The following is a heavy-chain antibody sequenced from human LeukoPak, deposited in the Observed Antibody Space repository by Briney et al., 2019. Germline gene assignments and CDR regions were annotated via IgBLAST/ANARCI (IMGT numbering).Heavy chain of an antibody. Sequence: PSGTLSLTCTVSGGSISSISYYWGWIRQPPGKGLEWIGSIYSSGSTYYNPSLKSRVTISVDTSKNQFSLKLSSVTAADTAVYYCARPEYSSSWSLRTGAFDLWGQGTVVTVSS. D-gene: IGHD6-13*01. CDR3: ARPEYSSSWSLRTGAFDL. CDR2: IYSSGST. CDR1: GGSISSISYY. J-gene: IGHJ3*01. V-gene: IGHV4-39*01.